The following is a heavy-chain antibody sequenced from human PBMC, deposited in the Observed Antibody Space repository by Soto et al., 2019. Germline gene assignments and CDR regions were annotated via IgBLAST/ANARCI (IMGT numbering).Heavy chain of an antibody. Sequence: EARLLESGGGLVQPGGSLRLSCVVSGFTMSNYALTWVRQAPGKGLEWVSSISSTGSKTYYAESIRGRFTISRDNSKNTAFLQMNSLRPDDMALYFCARKPKPFLTGYYDLWGQGTQVTVSS. CDR3: ARKPKPFLTGYYDL. J-gene: IGHJ4*02. CDR2: ISSTGSKT. V-gene: IGHV3-23*01. D-gene: IGHD3-9*01. CDR1: GFTMSNYA.